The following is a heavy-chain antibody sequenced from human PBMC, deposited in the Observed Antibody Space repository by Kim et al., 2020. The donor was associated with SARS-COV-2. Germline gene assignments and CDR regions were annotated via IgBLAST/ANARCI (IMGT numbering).Heavy chain of an antibody. CDR2: T. V-gene: IGHV4-61*07. J-gene: IGHJ4*02. CDR3: ARRLPYGDYDY. Sequence: TTYHPSLKRRVTISVDTSKNQFSLKLSSVTAADTAVYYCARRLPYGDYDYWGQGTLVTVSS. D-gene: IGHD4-17*01.